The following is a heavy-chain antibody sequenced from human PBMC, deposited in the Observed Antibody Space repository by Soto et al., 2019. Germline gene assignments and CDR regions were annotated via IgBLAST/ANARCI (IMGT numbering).Heavy chain of an antibody. CDR2: IRAYNGDT. V-gene: IGHV1-18*01. D-gene: IGHD3-10*01. CDR3: ARAGAAPYYYYGLDV. Sequence: EASVKVSCKTSGYTFTAYGIYWVRQAPGQGLEWMGWIRAYNGDTNYAQKFQTRVTMTTDKSTDTAYMDLRSLTSDDTAIYYCARAGAAPYYYYGLDVWGQGTTVTVSS. J-gene: IGHJ6*02. CDR1: GYTFTAYG.